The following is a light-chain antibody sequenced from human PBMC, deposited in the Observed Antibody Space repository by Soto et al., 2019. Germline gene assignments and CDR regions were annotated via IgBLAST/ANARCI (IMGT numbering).Light chain of an antibody. Sequence: QSVLTQPPSASGSPGQSVTISCTGTSSDVGGYNYVSWYQHHPGKAPKLMIYEVSKRPSGVPDRFSGSKSGNTASLTVSGLQAEDEADYYCSSYAGGNNVVFGGGTKLTVL. CDR1: SSDVGGYNY. CDR3: SSYAGGNNVV. CDR2: EVS. V-gene: IGLV2-8*01. J-gene: IGLJ2*01.